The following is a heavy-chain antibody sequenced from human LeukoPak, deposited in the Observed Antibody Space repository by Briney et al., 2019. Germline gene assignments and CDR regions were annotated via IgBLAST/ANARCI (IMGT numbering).Heavy chain of an antibody. Sequence: GGSLGLSCAASGFTFSSYAMHWVRQAPGKGLEWVAVISYDGSNKYYADSVKGRFTISRDNSKNTLYLQMNSLRAEDTAVYYCARETGRDPYFDYWGQGTLVTVSS. CDR1: GFTFSSYA. CDR2: ISYDGSNK. CDR3: ARETGRDPYFDY. V-gene: IGHV3-30*04. J-gene: IGHJ4*02.